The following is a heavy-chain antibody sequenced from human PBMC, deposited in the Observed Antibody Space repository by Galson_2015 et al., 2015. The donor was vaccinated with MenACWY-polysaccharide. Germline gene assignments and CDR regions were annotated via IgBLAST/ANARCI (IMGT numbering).Heavy chain of an antibody. CDR3: AKDVHNYGMDV. D-gene: IGHD3-10*02. CDR2: ISNSGNDM. V-gene: IGHV3-21*06. CDR1: GFRINTYY. J-gene: IGHJ6*02. Sequence: SLRLSCAASGFRINTYYMNWVRQTPGKGLEWVSSISNSGNDMQYTVSVRGRFTISRDIAKNSLFLQMNSLGVEDTAIYYCAKDVHNYGMDVWGHGTTVTVSS.